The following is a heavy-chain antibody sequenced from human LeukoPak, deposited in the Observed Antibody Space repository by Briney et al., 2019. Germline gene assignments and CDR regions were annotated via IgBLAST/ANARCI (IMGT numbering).Heavy chain of an antibody. CDR3: AKSRYSSSWYGDY. CDR2: IRCDGSNK. V-gene: IGHV3-30*02. Sequence: GGSLRLSCAASGFTFSSYGMHWVRQAPGKGLEWVAFIRCDGSNKYYADSVKGRFTISRDNSKNTLYLQMNSLRTEDTAVYYCAKSRYSSSWYGDYWGQGTLVTVSS. CDR1: GFTFSSYG. D-gene: IGHD6-13*01. J-gene: IGHJ4*02.